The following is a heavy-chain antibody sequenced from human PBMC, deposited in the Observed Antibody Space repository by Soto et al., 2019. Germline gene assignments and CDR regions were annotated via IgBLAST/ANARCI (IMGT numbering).Heavy chain of an antibody. CDR1: GASISSYY. Sequence: PSETLSLTCTVFGASISSYYWNWIRQPPGKGLEWIGYIHYSGSTDHHPSLKSRVTISVGTSRNQFSLKLSSVTAADTAVYYCARDTRSYDSSGYFYFDYWGQGALVTVSS. V-gene: IGHV4-59*01. J-gene: IGHJ4*02. D-gene: IGHD3-22*01. CDR2: IHYSGST. CDR3: ARDTRSYDSSGYFYFDY.